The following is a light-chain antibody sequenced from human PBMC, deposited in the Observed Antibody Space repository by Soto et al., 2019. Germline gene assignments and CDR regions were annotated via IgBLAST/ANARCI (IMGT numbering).Light chain of an antibody. CDR3: SSYTDINTRACV. CDR2: EVT. Sequence: QSALTQPASVSGSPGQSITISCTGTSGDIGSYNRVSWYQQHPGKAPKLIIYEVTDRPSGVSNRFPGSKSGNTASLTISGLQAEDEAEYYCSSYTDINTRACVFGTGTKVTV. V-gene: IGLV2-14*01. CDR1: SGDIGSYNR. J-gene: IGLJ1*01.